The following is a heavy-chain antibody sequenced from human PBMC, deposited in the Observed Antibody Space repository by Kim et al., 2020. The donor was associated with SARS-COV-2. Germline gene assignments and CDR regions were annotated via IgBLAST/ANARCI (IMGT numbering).Heavy chain of an antibody. CDR1: GYTFASYT. CDR2: ISAANGNT. D-gene: IGHD1-20*01. CDR3: AREGINLGRPIDH. V-gene: IGHV1-3*01. Sequence: ASVKVSCKASGYTFASYTIHWVRQAPGQRLECMGWISAANGNTRYSQNFQGRVSFARDTSANTVYMELSSLRSEDTAVYYCAREGINLGRPIDHWGQGTLVTVSS. J-gene: IGHJ4*02.